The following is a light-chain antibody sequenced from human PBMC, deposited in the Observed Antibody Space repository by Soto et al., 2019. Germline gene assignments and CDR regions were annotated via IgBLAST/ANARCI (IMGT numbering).Light chain of an antibody. CDR3: QQYGYWPPA. V-gene: IGKV3-15*01. CDR2: GAS. J-gene: IGKJ3*01. Sequence: EIVLTQSPGTLSLSPGERATLSCRASQSVSSNLAWYQQKPGQAPRLLIFGASTRATGIPARFSGSGAGTDFTLTISSLQAEDFALYYCQQYGYWPPAFGPGTKVDIK. CDR1: QSVSSN.